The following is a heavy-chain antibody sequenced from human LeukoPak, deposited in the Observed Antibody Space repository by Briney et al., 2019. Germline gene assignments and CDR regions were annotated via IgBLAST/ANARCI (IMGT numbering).Heavy chain of an antibody. V-gene: IGHV4-39*01. J-gene: IGHJ4*02. CDR1: GGSISSSSYY. CDR3: ARHHYDSSGYYVDY. Sequence: PSETLSLTCTVSGGSISSSSYYWGWIRQPPGKGLEWIGSIYYSGSTYYNPSLKSRVTISVDTSKNPFSLKLSSVTAADTAVYYCARHHYDSSGYYVDYWGQGTLVTVSS. D-gene: IGHD3-22*01. CDR2: IYYSGST.